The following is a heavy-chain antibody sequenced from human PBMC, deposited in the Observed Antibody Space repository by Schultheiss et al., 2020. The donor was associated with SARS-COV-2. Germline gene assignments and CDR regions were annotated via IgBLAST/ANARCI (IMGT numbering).Heavy chain of an antibody. D-gene: IGHD3-10*01. CDR3: ARALAAPPLWYYYGMDV. Sequence: GESLKISCAASGFTFSSYGMHWVRQAPGKGLEWVSAISGSGRSTYYADSVKGRFTISRDNSKNTLYLQMNSLRAEDTAVYYCARALAAPPLWYYYGMDVWGQGTTVTVSS. V-gene: IGHV3-23*01. CDR2: ISGSGRST. J-gene: IGHJ6*02. CDR1: GFTFSSYG.